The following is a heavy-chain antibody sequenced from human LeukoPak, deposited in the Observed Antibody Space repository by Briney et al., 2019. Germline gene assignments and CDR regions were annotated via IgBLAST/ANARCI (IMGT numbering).Heavy chain of an antibody. Sequence: GGSLRLSCAASGFTFSSYEMNWVRQAPGKGLEWVSYISSSGSTIYYADSVKGRFTISRDNAKNSLYLQMNGLRAEDTAVYYCARDLISQGDYWGQGTLVTVSS. CDR1: GFTFSSYE. V-gene: IGHV3-48*03. CDR3: ARDLISQGDY. J-gene: IGHJ4*02. CDR2: ISSSGSTI.